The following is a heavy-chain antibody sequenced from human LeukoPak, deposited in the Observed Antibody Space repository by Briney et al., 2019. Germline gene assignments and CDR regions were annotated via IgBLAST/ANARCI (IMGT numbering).Heavy chain of an antibody. Sequence: ASVKVSCKASGGTFTSYGISWVRQAPGQGLEWMGWISAYNGNTNYAQKLQGRVTMTTDTSTSTAYMELRSLRSDDTAVNYCARDRGLRWSYYMDVWGKGTTVTVSS. CDR3: ARDRGLRWSYYMDV. CDR2: ISAYNGNT. CDR1: GGTFTSYG. V-gene: IGHV1-18*01. J-gene: IGHJ6*03. D-gene: IGHD4-23*01.